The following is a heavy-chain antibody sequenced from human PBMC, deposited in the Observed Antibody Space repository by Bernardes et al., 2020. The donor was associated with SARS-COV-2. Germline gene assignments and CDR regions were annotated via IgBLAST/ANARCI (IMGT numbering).Heavy chain of an antibody. D-gene: IGHD2-15*01. CDR3: ARDFGGTSDY. CDR1: GFTLTSYW. Sequence: GGSLRLSCVASGFTLTSYWMHWVRQAPGKGLVWVSRMNEDGSITNYADSVKGRFTISRDNARNTLYLQMNSLRAEDTAVYYCARDFGGTSDYWGQGTLVTVSS. V-gene: IGHV3-74*01. J-gene: IGHJ4*02. CDR2: MNEDGSIT.